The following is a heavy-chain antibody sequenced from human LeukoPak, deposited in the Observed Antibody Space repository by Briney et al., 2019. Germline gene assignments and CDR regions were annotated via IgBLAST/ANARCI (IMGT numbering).Heavy chain of an antibody. CDR3: ARGYYDSSGYEL. V-gene: IGHV4-61*02. Sequence: SQTLSLTCTVSGGSISSDSYYWSWIRQPAGKGLERIGRIYTSGSTNYNPSLKSRVTISVDTSKNQFSLKLSSVTAADTAVYYCARGYYDSSGYELWGQGTLVTVSS. D-gene: IGHD3-22*01. CDR2: IYTSGST. CDR1: GGSISSDSYY. J-gene: IGHJ4*02.